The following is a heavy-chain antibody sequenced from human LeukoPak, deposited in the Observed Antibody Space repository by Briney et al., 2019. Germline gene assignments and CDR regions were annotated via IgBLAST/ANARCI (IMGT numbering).Heavy chain of an antibody. CDR1: GGTFSSFT. V-gene: IGHV1-69*04. D-gene: IGHD3-3*01. CDR2: IIPILGIA. CDR3: ARDDFWSGYYNYYYYYMDV. Sequence: SVKVSCKASGGTFSSFTISWVRQAPGQGLEWMGRIIPILGIANYAQKFQGRVTITADKSTSTAYMELSSLRSEDTAVYYCARDDFWSGYYNYYYYYMDVWGKGTTVTVSS. J-gene: IGHJ6*03.